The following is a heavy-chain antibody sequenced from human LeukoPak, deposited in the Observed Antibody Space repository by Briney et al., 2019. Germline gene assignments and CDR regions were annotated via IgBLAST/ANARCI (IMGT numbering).Heavy chain of an antibody. CDR3: ARSDISIVRGAMV. V-gene: IGHV1-18*04. J-gene: IGHJ4*02. CDR2: ISGYNGNT. CDR1: GYTFTDYY. Sequence: ASVKVSCKASGYTFTDYYMHWVRQAPGQGLEWMGWISGYNGNTNYAQKFQGRITMTTETSTSTAYMELRSLRSDDTAVYYCARSDISIVRGAMVWGQGTLVIVSS. D-gene: IGHD3-10*01.